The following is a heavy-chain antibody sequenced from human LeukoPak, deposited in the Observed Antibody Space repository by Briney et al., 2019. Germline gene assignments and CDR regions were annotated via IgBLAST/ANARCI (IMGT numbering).Heavy chain of an antibody. Sequence: ASVRVSCKASGYPFTDQFTNWVRQAPGRGLEWMGWINPNSGDTKYEQRFQGRVTMTRDTSISTAYMDLTRLASDDTAVYYCARGELLVDYWGQGTLVTVSS. V-gene: IGHV1-2*02. CDR3: ARGELLVDY. J-gene: IGHJ4*02. CDR2: INPNSGDT. CDR1: GYPFTDQF. D-gene: IGHD3-10*01.